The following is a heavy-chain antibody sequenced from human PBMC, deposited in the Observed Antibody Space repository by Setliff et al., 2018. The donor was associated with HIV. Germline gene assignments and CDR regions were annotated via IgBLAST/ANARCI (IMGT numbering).Heavy chain of an antibody. V-gene: IGHV3-72*01. D-gene: IGHD6-19*01. CDR3: LLPCTSGWHNWADP. Sequence: HPGGSLRLSCAGSGFSFSDRHIDWVRQAPGRGLEWIGRIRNKIRGYTTDHAASVRGRFTMSRDDSKKSVYLQMNSLQPEDTAVYYCLLPCTSGWHNWADPWGQGTLVTVSS. CDR2: IRNKIRGYTT. J-gene: IGHJ5*02. CDR1: GFSFSDRH.